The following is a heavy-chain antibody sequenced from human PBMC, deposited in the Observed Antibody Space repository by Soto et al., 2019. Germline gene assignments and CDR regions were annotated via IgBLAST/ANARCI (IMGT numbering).Heavy chain of an antibody. Sequence: GASVKVSCKASGYTFTGYYMHWVRQAPGQGLEWMGWINPNSGGTNYAQKFQGWVTMTRDTSISTAYMELSRLRSDDTAVYYCARSSSIAAPDAFDIWGQGTMVTVSS. CDR1: GYTFTGYY. J-gene: IGHJ3*02. CDR3: ARSSSIAAPDAFDI. D-gene: IGHD6-6*01. V-gene: IGHV1-2*04. CDR2: INPNSGGT.